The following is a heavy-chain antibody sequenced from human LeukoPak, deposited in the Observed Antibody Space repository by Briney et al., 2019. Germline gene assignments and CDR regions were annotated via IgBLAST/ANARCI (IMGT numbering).Heavy chain of an antibody. CDR3: ATDLNGGYRYFDY. J-gene: IGHJ4*02. Sequence: GASVKVSCKVSGYTLTELSMRWVRQAPGKGLEWMGGFDPEDGETIYAQKFQGRVTMTEDTSTDTAYMELSSLRSEDTAVYYCATDLNGGYRYFDYWGQGTLVTVSS. D-gene: IGHD5-12*01. CDR1: GYTLTELS. V-gene: IGHV1-24*01. CDR2: FDPEDGET.